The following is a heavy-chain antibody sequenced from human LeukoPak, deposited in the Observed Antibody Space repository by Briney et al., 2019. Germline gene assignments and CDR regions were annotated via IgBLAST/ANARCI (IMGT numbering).Heavy chain of an antibody. V-gene: IGHV4-34*01. CDR3: ARQWELLIYDY. D-gene: IGHD1-26*01. Sequence: PSETLSLTCAVYGGSFSGYYWSWIRQPPGKGLEWIGEINHSGSTNYNPSLKSRVTISVDTSKNQFSLKLSSVTAADTAVYYCARQWELLIYDYWGQGTLVTVSS. CDR1: GGSFSGYY. J-gene: IGHJ4*02. CDR2: INHSGST.